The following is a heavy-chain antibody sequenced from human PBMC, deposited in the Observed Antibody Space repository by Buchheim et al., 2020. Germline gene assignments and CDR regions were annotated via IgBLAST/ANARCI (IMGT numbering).Heavy chain of an antibody. J-gene: IGHJ6*02. V-gene: IGHV4-4*02. Sequence: QVQLQESGPGLVKPSGTLSLTCAVSGGSISSSNWWSWVRQPPGKGLEWIGEIYHSGSTNYNPSLKSRVTISVDKSKHQFSLKLSSVTAADTAVYYCARDGEGCSSTSCPYYYYGMDVWGQGTT. D-gene: IGHD2-2*01. CDR2: IYHSGST. CDR1: GGSISSSNW. CDR3: ARDGEGCSSTSCPYYYYGMDV.